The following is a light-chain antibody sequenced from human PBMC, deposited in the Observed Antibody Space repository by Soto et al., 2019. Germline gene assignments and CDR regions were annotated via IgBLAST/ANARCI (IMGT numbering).Light chain of an antibody. Sequence: QSALTQPRSVSGSPGQSVTISCTGTDSNIGCYNFVAWYQQHPDKAPHLVIYDVNKRPSGVPDRFSGSKSGNTASLTISGLQADDEADYYCCSYAGTYSYVFGIGTKLTVL. CDR2: DVN. CDR3: CSYAGTYSYV. J-gene: IGLJ1*01. V-gene: IGLV2-11*01. CDR1: DSNIGCYNF.